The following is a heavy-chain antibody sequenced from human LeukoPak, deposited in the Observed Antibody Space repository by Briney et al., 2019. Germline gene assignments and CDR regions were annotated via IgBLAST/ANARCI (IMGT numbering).Heavy chain of an antibody. CDR3: ARGRGAVAGTGNTYYFDY. CDR2: INTNTGNP. CDR1: GYTLTTYA. V-gene: IGHV7-4-1*02. D-gene: IGHD6-19*01. Sequence: ASVNVSHKPSGYTLTTYAMKRVRQAPRPGREWMGLINTNTGNPKYAQGFIGRFVSSLDTSVSKAYLQISSLKAEDTAVYYCARGRGAVAGTGNTYYFDYWGQGTLATVSS. J-gene: IGHJ4*02.